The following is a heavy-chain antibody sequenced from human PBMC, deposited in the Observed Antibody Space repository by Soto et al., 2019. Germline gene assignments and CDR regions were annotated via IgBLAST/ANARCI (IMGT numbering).Heavy chain of an antibody. CDR1: GGTFSSYT. D-gene: IGHD4-17*01. J-gene: IGHJ6*02. Sequence: QVQLVQSGAEVKKPGSSVKVSCKASGGTFSSYTIIWMRQAPGQGFEYMGKITPMVGIANTAQKCQGRVTLTADKRTTPAYIELSSLRSEDPAVYFCESPMSTVTRDVRRWDDGMDVWGQGTTVSVSS. CDR3: ESPMSTVTRDVRRWDDGMDV. V-gene: IGHV1-69*02. CDR2: ITPMVGIA.